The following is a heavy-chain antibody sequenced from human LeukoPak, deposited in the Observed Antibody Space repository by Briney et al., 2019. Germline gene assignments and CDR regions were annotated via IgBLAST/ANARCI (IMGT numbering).Heavy chain of an antibody. CDR3: ARVLTGSSGGYYRWLDP. J-gene: IGHJ5*02. CDR2: TYYRSKWYN. V-gene: IGHV6-1*01. CDR1: GDSVSSNSAA. D-gene: IGHD1-26*01. Sequence: SQTLSLTCAISGDSVSSNSAAWNWTRQSPSRGLEWLGRTYYRSKWYNDYALSVKSRITINPDASKNQFSLQLNSVTPEDTAVYYCARVLTGSSGGYYRWLDPWGQGTLVTVSS.